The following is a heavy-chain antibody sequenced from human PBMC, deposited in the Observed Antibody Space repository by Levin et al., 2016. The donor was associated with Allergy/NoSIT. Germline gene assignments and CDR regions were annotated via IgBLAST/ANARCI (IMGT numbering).Heavy chain of an antibody. CDR2: INSDGSIT. J-gene: IGHJ5*02. V-gene: IGHV3-74*01. CDR3: ATFAVIRGVNQGA. CDR1: AFTFSKYD. D-gene: IGHD3-10*01. Sequence: GESLKISCTISAFTFSKYDMTWIRQVPGKGLVWVSRINSDGSITNYADSVKGRFTISRDNAQNTLYLQMNSLRVEDTAVYYCATFAVIRGVNQGAWGQGSLVTVSS.